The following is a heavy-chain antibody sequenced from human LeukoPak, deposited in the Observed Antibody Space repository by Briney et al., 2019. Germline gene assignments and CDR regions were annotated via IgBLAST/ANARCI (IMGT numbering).Heavy chain of an antibody. J-gene: IGHJ4*02. CDR2: IHTNGNT. V-gene: IGHV3-23*05. CDR3: ARSSPRDILTGFYFYFDS. Sequence: GGSLRLSCAASGFTFSSYAMGWVRQAPGRGLEWVSSIHTNGNTGYADSVKGRFTISRDNSKNTLYLHVDTLRAEDSALYYCARSSPRDILTGFYFYFDSWGQGTLVSVSS. CDR1: GFTFSSYA. D-gene: IGHD3-9*01.